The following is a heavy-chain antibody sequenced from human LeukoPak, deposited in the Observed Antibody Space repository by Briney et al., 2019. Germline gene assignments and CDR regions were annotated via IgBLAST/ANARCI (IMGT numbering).Heavy chain of an antibody. D-gene: IGHD1-1*01. CDR2: IYSGGST. CDR1: GFTVSSNY. V-gene: IGHV3-53*01. CDR3: ARENGDWNDSFDY. J-gene: IGHJ4*02. Sequence: PGGSLRLSCAASGFTVSSNYMSWVRQAPGKGLEWVSVIYSGGSTYYADSVKGRFTISRDNSKNTLYLQMNSLRAEDTAVYYCARENGDWNDSFDYWGQGTLVTVSS.